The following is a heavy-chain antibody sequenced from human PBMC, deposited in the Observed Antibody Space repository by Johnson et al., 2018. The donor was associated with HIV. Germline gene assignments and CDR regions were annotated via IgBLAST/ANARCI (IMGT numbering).Heavy chain of an antibody. D-gene: IGHD1-26*01. Sequence: VQLVESGGGVLRPGGSLRLSCEGFKFIFGDHWLSWVRQVPGKGLEWVSGIHWNVRRTAYADSVKGRCTISRDNDRNSLYLQVNNLRVEDTALYFSMRRDSGSLSFDLWGQGTMVIVSS. CDR2: IHWNVRRT. V-gene: IGHV3-20*04. CDR3: MRRDSGSLSFDL. CDR1: KFIFGDHW. J-gene: IGHJ3*01.